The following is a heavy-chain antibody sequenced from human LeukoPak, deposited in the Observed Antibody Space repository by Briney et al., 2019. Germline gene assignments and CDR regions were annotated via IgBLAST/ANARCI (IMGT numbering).Heavy chain of an antibody. CDR1: GFTFSSYG. Sequence: GGSLRLSCAASGFTFSSYGMHWVRQAPGKGLEWVAFIRYDGTNIYYADSVKGRFTISGDNSKNTLYLQMNSLRVEDTAVYYCAKDLGTSGSFDYWGQGTLVTGSS. CDR2: IRYDGTNI. CDR3: AKDLGTSGSFDY. D-gene: IGHD1-14*01. V-gene: IGHV3-30*02. J-gene: IGHJ4*02.